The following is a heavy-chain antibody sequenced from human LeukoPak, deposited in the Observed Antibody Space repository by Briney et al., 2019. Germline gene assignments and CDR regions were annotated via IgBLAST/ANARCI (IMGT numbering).Heavy chain of an antibody. CDR3: ARDRCSSSSCSKYNWLDP. D-gene: IGHD2-2*01. V-gene: IGHV4-4*07. J-gene: IGHJ5*02. CDR2: IYTSGSA. Sequence: PSETLSLTCTVSGDSISSYYWSWIRQPAGKGLEWIGRIYTSGSANYNPSLRSRVTMSVDTSKNQFSLKLSSVTAADTAVYHCARDRCSSSSCSKYNWLDPWGQGTLVTVSS. CDR1: GDSISSYY.